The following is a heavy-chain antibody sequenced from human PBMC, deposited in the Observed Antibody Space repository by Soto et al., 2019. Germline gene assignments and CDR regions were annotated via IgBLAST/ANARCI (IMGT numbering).Heavy chain of an antibody. D-gene: IGHD2-21*02. CDR2: IWYDGRNK. V-gene: IGHV3-33*01. CDR1: GFTFSSYG. J-gene: IGHJ2*01. CDR3: ARGWYCGGDCYEWYFDL. Sequence: QVQLVESGGGVVQPGRSLRLSCAASGFTFSSYGMHWVRQAPGKGLEWVAVIWYDGRNKYYADSVKGRFTISRDNSKNTLYLQMNSRRAEDTAVYYCARGWYCGGDCYEWYFDLWGRGTLVAVSS.